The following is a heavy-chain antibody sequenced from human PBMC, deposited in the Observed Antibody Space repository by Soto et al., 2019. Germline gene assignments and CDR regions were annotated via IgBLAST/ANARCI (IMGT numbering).Heavy chain of an antibody. Sequence: GGSLRLSCAVSGFTFSSYWMHWVRQAPGKGLVWVSRINGDGNSTSYADSVKGRFTISRDHAKNTLYLQMNSLRAEDTAVYYCARGPSSPPIYCSGGSCYFPVGPWGQGTLVTVSS. D-gene: IGHD2-15*01. CDR1: GFTFSSYW. V-gene: IGHV3-74*01. CDR2: INGDGNST. CDR3: ARGPSSPPIYCSGGSCYFPVGP. J-gene: IGHJ5*02.